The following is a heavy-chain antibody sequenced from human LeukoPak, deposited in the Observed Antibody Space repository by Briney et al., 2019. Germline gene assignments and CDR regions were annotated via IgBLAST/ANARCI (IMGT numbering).Heavy chain of an antibody. D-gene: IGHD1-26*01. CDR2: ISGSGGST. CDR1: GFTFSSYA. J-gene: IGHJ4*02. V-gene: IGHV3-23*01. Sequence: GGSLRLSCAASGFTFSSYAMSWVRQAPGKGLEWVSAISGSGGSTYYADSVKGRFTISRDNSKNTLYLQMNSLRAEDTAVYYCAKVSRIVGATTEPSDYWGQGTLVTVSS. CDR3: AKVSRIVGATTEPSDY.